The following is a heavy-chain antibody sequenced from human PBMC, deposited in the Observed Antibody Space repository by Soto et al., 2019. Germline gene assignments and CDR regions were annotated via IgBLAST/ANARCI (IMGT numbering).Heavy chain of an antibody. V-gene: IGHV3-7*01. J-gene: IGHJ6*02. CDR2: IKQDGSEK. D-gene: IGHD3-10*01. CDR1: GFTFSSYW. Sequence: EVQLVESGGGLVQPGGSLRLSCAASGFTFSSYWMSWVRQAPGKGLEWVANIKQDGSEKYYVDSVKGRFTISRDNAKNSLYLQMNSLRAEDTAVYYCARDGEEATPYYYGMDVWGQGTTVTVSS. CDR3: ARDGEEATPYYYGMDV.